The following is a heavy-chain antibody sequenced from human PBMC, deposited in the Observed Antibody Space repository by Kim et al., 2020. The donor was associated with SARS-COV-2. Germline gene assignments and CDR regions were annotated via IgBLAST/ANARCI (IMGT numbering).Heavy chain of an antibody. V-gene: IGHV4-31*02. CDR3: AVGLTGYWGESDY. J-gene: IGHJ4*02. Sequence: SNPSTESRVTISVDTSKNQFSLKLSSLPAADTAVYYCAVGLTGYWGESDYWGQGTLVTVSS. D-gene: IGHD3-9*01.